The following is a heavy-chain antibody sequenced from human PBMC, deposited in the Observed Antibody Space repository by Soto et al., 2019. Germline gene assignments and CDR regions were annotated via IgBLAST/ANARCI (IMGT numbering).Heavy chain of an antibody. CDR1: GFTFSSYW. V-gene: IGHV3-7*01. Sequence: GGSLRLSCAASGFTFSSYWMSWVRQAPGKGLEWVANIKQDGSEKYYVDSVKGRFTISRDNAKNSLYLQMNSLRAEDTAVYYCARSRITIFGVVTTGYYYYGMDVWGQGTTVTVSS. CDR2: IKQDGSEK. J-gene: IGHJ6*02. CDR3: ARSRITIFGVVTTGYYYYGMDV. D-gene: IGHD3-3*01.